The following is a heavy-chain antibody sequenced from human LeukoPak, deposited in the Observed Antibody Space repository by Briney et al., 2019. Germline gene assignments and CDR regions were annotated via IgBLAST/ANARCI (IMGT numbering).Heavy chain of an antibody. Sequence: GASVKVSCKASGYTFTNYDINWVRQATGQGLEWMGWMNPNSGNTGYAQKFQGRVTMTRNTSISTAYMELSRLRSDDTAVFYCARVPRAASYFDYWGQGTLVTVSS. V-gene: IGHV1-8*01. D-gene: IGHD6-13*01. CDR2: MNPNSGNT. CDR3: ARVPRAASYFDY. J-gene: IGHJ4*02. CDR1: GYTFTNYD.